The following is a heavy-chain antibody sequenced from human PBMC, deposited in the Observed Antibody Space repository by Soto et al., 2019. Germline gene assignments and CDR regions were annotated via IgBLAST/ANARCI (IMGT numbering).Heavy chain of an antibody. CDR1: GGTFSSYG. J-gene: IGHJ4*02. D-gene: IGHD6-19*01. V-gene: IGHV1-69*13. Sequence: SVKVSCKASGGTFSSYGISWVRQAPGQGLEWMGGIIPMFDTGNYAQKFQGRATITADESTTTVYLELSSLTSEDTAVYYCARVGLMAVAGTEYQSPIDYWGQGTLVTVSS. CDR2: IIPMFDTG. CDR3: ARVGLMAVAGTEYQSPIDY.